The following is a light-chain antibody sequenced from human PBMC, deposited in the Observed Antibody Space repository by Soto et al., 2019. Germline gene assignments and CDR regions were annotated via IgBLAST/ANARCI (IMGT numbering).Light chain of an antibody. Sequence: QSVLTQPASVSGSPGQSITISCAGTMRDVGGYNLVSWYQQHPRRAPQLILYEVRNRPSRISFRFSGSKSGNTASLTISGLQAEDEADNYCSSFTSKSSLIFGGGTKLTVL. J-gene: IGLJ2*01. CDR1: MRDVGGYNL. V-gene: IGLV2-14*01. CDR2: EVR. CDR3: SSFTSKSSLI.